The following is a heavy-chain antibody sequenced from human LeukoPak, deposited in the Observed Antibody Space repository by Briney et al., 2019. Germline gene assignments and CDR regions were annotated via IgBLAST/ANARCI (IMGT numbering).Heavy chain of an antibody. V-gene: IGHV3-30*02. Sequence: GGSLRLSCGASGFTFSSYGMRWVRQAPGKGLEWVAFIRYDGSNKYYADSVKGRFTISRDNSKNTLYLQMNSLRAEDTAVYYCAKAGSGSYRWYYFDYWGQGTLVTVSS. CDR1: GFTFSSYG. J-gene: IGHJ4*02. CDR3: AKAGSGSYRWYYFDY. CDR2: IRYDGSNK. D-gene: IGHD1-26*01.